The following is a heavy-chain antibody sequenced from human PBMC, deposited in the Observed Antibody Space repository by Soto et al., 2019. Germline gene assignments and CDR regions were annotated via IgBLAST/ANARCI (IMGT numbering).Heavy chain of an antibody. D-gene: IGHD1-26*01. V-gene: IGHV1-69*06. J-gene: IGHJ5*02. CDR1: GGVFSTYV. CDR2: IVPIFGTV. CDR3: VKKERLHSVNPGLGLDP. Sequence: QVQLVQSGAEVKMPGSSVNVSCKTSGGVFSTYVITWVRQAPGQGLEWMGQIVPIFGTVKYAQKFQGRVTLPALRGTETSDTERMGLSFEAPPVYYCVKKERLHSVNPGLGLDPWGQGSLVSVSS.